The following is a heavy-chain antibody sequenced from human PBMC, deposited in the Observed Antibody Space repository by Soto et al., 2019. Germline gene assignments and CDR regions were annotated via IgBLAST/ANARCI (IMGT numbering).Heavy chain of an antibody. CDR2: ISYDGSNK. CDR1: GFTFSSYA. Sequence: PVGSLRLSCAASGFTFSSYAMHWVRQAPGKGLEWVAVISYDGSNKYYADSVKGRFTISRDNSKNTLYLQMNSLRAEDTAVYYCARTVPRGSAVRGVIGYWGQGTLVTVSS. CDR3: ARTVPRGSAVRGVIGY. J-gene: IGHJ4*02. D-gene: IGHD3-10*01. V-gene: IGHV3-30-3*01.